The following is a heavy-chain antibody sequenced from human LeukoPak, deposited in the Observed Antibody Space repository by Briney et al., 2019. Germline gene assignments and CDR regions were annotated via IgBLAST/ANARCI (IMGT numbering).Heavy chain of an antibody. CDR2: ITGSGRT. Sequence: GVPLRLSCGASGIPFTLFPMTWAPQSTGKGLEWVSVITGSGRTFYAASVEGRFTISRDNSKNTLSLQLDSLTADDTAIYYCAKGKRVGSPYYFDSWGQGTLVTVSS. V-gene: IGHV3-23*01. J-gene: IGHJ4*02. D-gene: IGHD6-6*01. CDR3: AKGKRVGSPYYFDS. CDR1: GIPFTLFP.